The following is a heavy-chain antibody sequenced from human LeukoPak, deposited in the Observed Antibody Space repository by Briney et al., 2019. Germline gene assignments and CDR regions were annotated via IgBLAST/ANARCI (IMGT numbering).Heavy chain of an antibody. D-gene: IGHD2-15*01. V-gene: IGHV3-23*01. Sequence: GGSLRLSCAASGLTFSSYAMSWVRQAPGKGLEWVSAISGSGGSTYYADSVKGRFTISRDNSKNTLYLQMNSLRAEDTAVYYCAKRCSGGSCYRYYYYYMDVWGKGTTVTVSS. CDR1: GLTFSSYA. CDR3: AKRCSGGSCYRYYYYYMDV. CDR2: ISGSGGST. J-gene: IGHJ6*03.